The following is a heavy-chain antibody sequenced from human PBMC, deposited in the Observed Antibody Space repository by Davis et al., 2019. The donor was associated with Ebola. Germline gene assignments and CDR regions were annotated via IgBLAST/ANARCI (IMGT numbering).Heavy chain of an antibody. CDR3: ARVGSLHTAEFDP. D-gene: IGHD1-26*01. CDR2: INHSGST. CDR1: GDSFSDYY. J-gene: IGHJ5*02. V-gene: IGHV4-34*01. Sequence: SETLSLTCAVYGDSFSDYYWTWIRQPPGKGLEWIGEINHSGSTNYNPSLKSRLTISVDTSKNHFSLTLSSVTAADTAVYYCARVGSLHTAEFDPWGQGILVTVSS.